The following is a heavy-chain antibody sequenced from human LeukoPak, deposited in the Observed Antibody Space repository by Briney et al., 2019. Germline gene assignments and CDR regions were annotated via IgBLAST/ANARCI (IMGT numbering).Heavy chain of an antibody. Sequence: SETLSLTCTVSGGSISSSSYYWGWIRQPPGKGLEWIGSIYYSGSTYYNPSLKSRVTISVDTSKSQFSLKLSSVTAADTAVYYCARDQDYYGMDVWGQGTTVTVSS. CDR3: ARDQDYYGMDV. V-gene: IGHV4-39*07. J-gene: IGHJ6*02. CDR2: IYYSGST. CDR1: GGSISSSSYY.